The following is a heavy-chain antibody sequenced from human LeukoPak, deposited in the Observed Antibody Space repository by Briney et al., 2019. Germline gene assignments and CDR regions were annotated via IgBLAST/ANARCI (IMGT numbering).Heavy chain of an antibody. CDR1: GYSFTSYW. CDR3: ARTNIWELLLIDY. Sequence: GESLKISCKGSGYSFTSYWIVWVRQLPAKGLEWMGIIYPGDSDTRYSPSFQGQVTISADKSISTAYLQWSSLKASDTAMYYCARTNIWELLLIDYWGQGTLVTVSS. V-gene: IGHV5-51*01. J-gene: IGHJ4*02. CDR2: IYPGDSDT. D-gene: IGHD1-26*01.